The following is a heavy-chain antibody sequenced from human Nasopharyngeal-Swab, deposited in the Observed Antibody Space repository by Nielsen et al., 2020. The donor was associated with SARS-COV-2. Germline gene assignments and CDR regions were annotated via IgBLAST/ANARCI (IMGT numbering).Heavy chain of an antibody. D-gene: IGHD3-10*01. J-gene: IGHJ5*02. CDR1: GFTFSSYA. CDR3: ARSPGSITMVRGVIMTGWFDP. CDR2: ISGSGGST. Sequence: GESLKISCAASGFTFSSYAMSWVRQAPGKGLEWVSAISGSGGSTYCADSVKGRFTISRDNSKNTLYLQMNSLRAEDTAVYYCARSPGSITMVRGVIMTGWFDPWGQGTLVTVSS. V-gene: IGHV3-23*01.